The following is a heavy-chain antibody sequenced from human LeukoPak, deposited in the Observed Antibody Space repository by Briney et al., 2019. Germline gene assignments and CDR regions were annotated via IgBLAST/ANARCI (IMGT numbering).Heavy chain of an antibody. D-gene: IGHD3-3*01. CDR3: ARGSRPGVVNHDAFDI. Sequence: ASVKVSCKVSGYTFTGYYIHWVRQAPGQGLEWMGWINPNSGSTNYAQKFQGRVTMTRDTSISTAYMELSSLRSDDTAVYYCARGSRPGVVNHDAFDIWGQGTMVTVSS. V-gene: IGHV1-2*02. CDR1: GYTFTGYY. CDR2: INPNSGST. J-gene: IGHJ3*02.